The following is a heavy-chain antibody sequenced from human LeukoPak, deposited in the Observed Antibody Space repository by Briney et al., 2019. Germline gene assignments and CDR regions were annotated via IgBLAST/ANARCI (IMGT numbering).Heavy chain of an antibody. Sequence: QSGGSLRLSCAASGFTFSSYGMHWVRQAPGKGLEWVTFIRDDGSNKYYADSVKGRFSISRDNSKNTLYLQMDSLRAEDTAVYYCAKDVRDWFYYYMDVWGKGTTVTISS. CDR2: IRDDGSNK. V-gene: IGHV3-30*02. J-gene: IGHJ6*03. CDR1: GFTFSSYG. D-gene: IGHD3-9*01. CDR3: AKDVRDWFYYYMDV.